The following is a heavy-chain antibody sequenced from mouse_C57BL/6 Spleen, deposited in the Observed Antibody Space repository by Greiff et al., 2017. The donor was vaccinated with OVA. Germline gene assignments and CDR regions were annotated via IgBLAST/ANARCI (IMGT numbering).Heavy chain of an antibody. CDR1: GFSLTSYA. CDR3: ARHYYGSSDFFDY. V-gene: IGHV2-9-1*01. CDR2: IWTGGGT. Sequence: QVQLQQSGPGLVAPSQSLSITCTVSGFSLTSYAISWVRQPPGKGLEWLGLIWTGGGTNYNSALKSRLSISKDNSKSQVFLKMNSLQTDDTARYYCARHYYGSSDFFDYWGQGTTLTVSS. D-gene: IGHD1-1*01. J-gene: IGHJ2*01.